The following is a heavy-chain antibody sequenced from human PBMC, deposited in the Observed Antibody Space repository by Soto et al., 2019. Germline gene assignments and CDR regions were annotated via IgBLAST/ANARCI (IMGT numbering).Heavy chain of an antibody. CDR3: ARHIYDSDTAPNFQYYYDS. CDR2: IDPSDSQT. V-gene: IGHV5-10-1*01. Sequence: ETLKISCKGSGYSFAGYWITWVRQKPGKGLEWMGRIDPSDSQTYYSPSFRGHVTISVTKSITTVFLQWSSLRASATAMYYCARHIYDSDTAPNFQYYYDSWGQGTPVTVAS. J-gene: IGHJ4*02. CDR1: GYSFAGYW. D-gene: IGHD5-18*01.